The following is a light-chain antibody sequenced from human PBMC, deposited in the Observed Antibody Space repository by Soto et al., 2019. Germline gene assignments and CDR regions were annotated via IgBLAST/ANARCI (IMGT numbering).Light chain of an antibody. CDR1: SSNIGSNT. V-gene: IGLV1-44*01. CDR3: AAWDDSLNCYV. CDR2: SNN. J-gene: IGLJ1*01. Sequence: QSVLTQPRSASGTPGQRVTISCSGSSSNIGSNTVNWYQQLPGTAPKLLIYSNNQRPSGVPDRFSGSKSGTSASLAISGLQSEDEADYYCAAWDDSLNCYVFGTGTKVTVL.